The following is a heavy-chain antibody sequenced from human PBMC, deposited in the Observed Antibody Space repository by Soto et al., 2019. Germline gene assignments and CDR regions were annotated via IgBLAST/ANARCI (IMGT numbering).Heavy chain of an antibody. J-gene: IGHJ4*02. Sequence: GSLRLSCAASGFTFSSYTMNWVRQAPGKGLEWVSSISSSSSYIWYAESVKGRFTISRDNAKNSVYLQVNSLRAEDTAVYYCTTTRGDCSGGNCYSFDFWGQGTPVTVSS. CDR2: ISSSSSYI. CDR3: TTTRGDCSGGNCYSFDF. V-gene: IGHV3-21*06. CDR1: GFTFSSYT. D-gene: IGHD2-15*01.